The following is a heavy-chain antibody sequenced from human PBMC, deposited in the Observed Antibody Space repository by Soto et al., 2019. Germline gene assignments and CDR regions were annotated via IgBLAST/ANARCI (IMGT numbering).Heavy chain of an antibody. Sequence: QITLKESGPTLVKPTQTLTLTCTFSGFSLSTTRVGVGWIRQPPGKALEWLALIYWDDDKRYSPFLKSRLTITKDTSKNQVVLTMTNMDPMDTATYFCAHTLVAGLGYYFEYWGQGNLVTVSS. CDR3: AHTLVAGLGYYFEY. CDR1: GFSLSTTRVG. CDR2: IYWDDDK. V-gene: IGHV2-5*02. D-gene: IGHD6-19*01. J-gene: IGHJ4*02.